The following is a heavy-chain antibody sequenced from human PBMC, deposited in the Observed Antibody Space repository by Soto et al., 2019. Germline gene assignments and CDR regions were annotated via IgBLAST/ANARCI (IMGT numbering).Heavy chain of an antibody. D-gene: IGHD6-13*01. CDR3: ARCIAAAGPIDY. V-gene: IGHV4-61*01. CDR2: IYYSGST. J-gene: IGHJ4*02. Sequence: PSETLSLTCTVSGGSVSSGSYYWSWIRQPPGKGLEWIGYIYYSGSTNYNPSLKSRVTISVDTSKKQFSLKLSSVTAAYTAVYYCARCIAAAGPIDYWGQGTLVTVSS. CDR1: GGSVSSGSYY.